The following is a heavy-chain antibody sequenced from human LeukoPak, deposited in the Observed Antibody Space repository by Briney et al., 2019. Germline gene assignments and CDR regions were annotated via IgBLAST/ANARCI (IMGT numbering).Heavy chain of an antibody. Sequence: GGSLRLSCAASGSTFSSYWIHWVRQAPGKGLVWVSHIKSDGSATGYADSVKGRFTISRDNAKNTVYLQMNSLRDEDTAVYYCVRDSSKWYYDFWGQGSLVTVSS. V-gene: IGHV3-74*01. CDR1: GSTFSSYW. J-gene: IGHJ4*02. D-gene: IGHD6-13*01. CDR3: VRDSSKWYYDF. CDR2: IKSDGSAT.